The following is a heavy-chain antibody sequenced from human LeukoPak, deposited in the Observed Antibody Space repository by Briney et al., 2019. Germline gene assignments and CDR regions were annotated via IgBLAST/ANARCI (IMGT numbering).Heavy chain of an antibody. J-gene: IGHJ6*03. CDR2: ISWDGGST. Sequence: GGSLRLSCAASGFTFDDYAMHWVRQAPGKGLEWVSLISWDGGSTYYADSVKGRFTISRDNSKNSLYLQMNSLRAEDTALYYCAKDSSNGDYLYYYMDVWGKGTTVTVSS. D-gene: IGHD4-17*01. V-gene: IGHV3-43D*03. CDR1: GFTFDDYA. CDR3: AKDSSNGDYLYYYMDV.